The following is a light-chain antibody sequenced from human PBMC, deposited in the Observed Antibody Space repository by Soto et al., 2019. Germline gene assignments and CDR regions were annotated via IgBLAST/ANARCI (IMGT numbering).Light chain of an antibody. J-gene: IGLJ3*02. CDR3: ATWDTSLSVGV. CDR2: DNS. Sequence: QSVLTQPPSVSAAPGQKVTISCSGSGSNIGNNFVSWYQHLPGTAPRLLIYDNSKRPSGIFDRFSGSKSGPSATLVITGLQTGDEADYYCATWDTSLSVGVFGGGTQLTVL. CDR1: GSNIGNNF. V-gene: IGLV1-51*01.